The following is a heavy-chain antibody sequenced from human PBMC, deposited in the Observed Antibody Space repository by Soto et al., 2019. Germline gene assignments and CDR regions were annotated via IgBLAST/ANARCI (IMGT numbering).Heavy chain of an antibody. CDR2: IAATSDAE. J-gene: IGHJ4*02. Sequence: EGRLLESGGGLVPPGGSLRLSCVASGFPFDTSAMNWVRQTPEKGLEWVSIIAATSDAEYYAESVKGRFATSRDNSRNTLYLQMDSLRAEDTAIYYCAKRQGIGEAAKNFDFWGQGTLVTVSS. CDR1: GFPFDTSA. CDR3: AKRQGIGEAAKNFDF. D-gene: IGHD6-13*01. V-gene: IGHV3-23*01.